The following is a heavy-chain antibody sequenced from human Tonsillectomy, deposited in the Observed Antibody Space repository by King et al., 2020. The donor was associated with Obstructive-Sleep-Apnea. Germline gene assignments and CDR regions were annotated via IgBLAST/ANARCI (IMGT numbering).Heavy chain of an antibody. D-gene: IGHD5-18*01. CDR3: ARERGGYLFDS. V-gene: IGHV3-7*01. J-gene: IGHJ4*02. CDR1: GFTFSNYW. CDR2: IKPDGSEK. Sequence: LVESGGGLVQPGGSLRLSCAASGFTFSNYWMTWVRQAPGKGLEWVANIKPDGSEKYYVDSVKGRFTISRDNAKNSLYLQMNSLRAEDTAVYYCARERGGYLFDSWGQGTLVTVSS.